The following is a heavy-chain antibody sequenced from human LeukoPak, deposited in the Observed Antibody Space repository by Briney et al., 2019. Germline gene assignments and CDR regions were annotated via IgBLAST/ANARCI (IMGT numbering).Heavy chain of an antibody. Sequence: GGSLRLSCAASGFTFSSYWMYWVRQAPGKGLVWVSRINSDGTNTDYADSVKGRFTISRDNDKNTLYLQVNSLTADDTSMYYCTRAGSHDAFDIWGPGTMVTVAS. CDR2: INSDGTNT. V-gene: IGHV3-74*01. J-gene: IGHJ3*02. CDR3: TRAGSHDAFDI. D-gene: IGHD3-10*01. CDR1: GFTFSSYW.